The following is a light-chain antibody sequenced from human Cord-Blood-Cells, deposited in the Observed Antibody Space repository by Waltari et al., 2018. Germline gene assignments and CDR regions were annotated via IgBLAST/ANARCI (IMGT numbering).Light chain of an antibody. CDR1: SSDVGSYNL. J-gene: IGLJ3*02. V-gene: IGLV2-23*02. Sequence: QSALTQPASVSGSPGQSIPISSTGTSSDVGSYNLVSCYQQPPGKAPKLMIYEVSKRPSGVSNRFSGSKSGNTASLTISGLQAEDEADYYCCSYAGSSTLVFGGGTKLTVL. CDR3: CSYAGSSTLV. CDR2: EVS.